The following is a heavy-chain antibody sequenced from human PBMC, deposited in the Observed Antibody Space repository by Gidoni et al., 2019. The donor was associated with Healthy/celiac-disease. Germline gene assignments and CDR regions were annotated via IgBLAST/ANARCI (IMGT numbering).Heavy chain of an antibody. CDR2: IYYSWST. D-gene: IGHD3-22*01. Sequence: QQQLQESGPGLVKPSETLSLTCPVSGGSLRASSYYWGWIRQPPGKGLEWIGSIYYSWSTYYNPSRKSRVTISVDTSKNQYSLKLSSVTAADTAVYYCARHVAVITSHHNGFDPWGQGTLVTVSS. J-gene: IGHJ5*02. CDR3: ARHVAVITSHHNGFDP. CDR1: GGSLRASSYY. V-gene: IGHV4-39*01.